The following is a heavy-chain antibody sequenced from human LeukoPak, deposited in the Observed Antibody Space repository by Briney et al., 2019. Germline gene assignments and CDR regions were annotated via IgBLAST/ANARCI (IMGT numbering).Heavy chain of an antibody. Sequence: GASVKVSCKASGGTFSSYAISWVRQATGQGLEWMGWMNPNSGNTGYAQKFQGRVTMTRNTSISTAYMELSSLKSEDTAVYYCARARDYVWGSYRYQGWFDPWGQGTLVTVSS. CDR2: MNPNSGNT. CDR1: GGTFSSYA. D-gene: IGHD3-16*02. V-gene: IGHV1-8*02. CDR3: ARARDYVWGSYRYQGWFDP. J-gene: IGHJ5*02.